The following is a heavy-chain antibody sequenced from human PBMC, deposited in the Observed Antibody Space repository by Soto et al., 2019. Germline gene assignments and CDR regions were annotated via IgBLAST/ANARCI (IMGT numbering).Heavy chain of an antibody. V-gene: IGHV1-69*01. Sequence: QVQLVQSGAEVKKPGSSVKVSCKASGGTFSSYAISWVRQAPGQGLEWMGGIIPIFGTANYAQKFQGRVTITADESTNTAYMELSSLRSEDTAVYYCARDVAGIVATISVGNWFDPWGQGTLVTVSS. J-gene: IGHJ5*02. CDR1: GGTFSSYA. CDR2: IIPIFGTA. D-gene: IGHD5-12*01. CDR3: ARDVAGIVATISVGNWFDP.